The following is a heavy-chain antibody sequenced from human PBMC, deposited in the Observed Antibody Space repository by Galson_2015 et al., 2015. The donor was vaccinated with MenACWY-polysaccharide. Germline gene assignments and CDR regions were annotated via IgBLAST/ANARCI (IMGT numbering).Heavy chain of an antibody. Sequence: SVKVSCKASGYTFTSNGISWMRQAPGQGLEWMGWISTYNGNKDNAQKLQGRVTMTTDTSTSTAFMELKSLGSDDTAVYYCARDGLSSTAPRPSKYWGQGTLVTVSP. D-gene: IGHD6-6*01. V-gene: IGHV1-18*01. J-gene: IGHJ4*02. CDR1: GYTFTSNG. CDR3: ARDGLSSTAPRPSKY. CDR2: ISTYNGNK.